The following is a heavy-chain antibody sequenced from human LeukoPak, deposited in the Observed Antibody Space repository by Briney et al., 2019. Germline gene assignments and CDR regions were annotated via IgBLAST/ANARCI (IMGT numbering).Heavy chain of an antibody. D-gene: IGHD2-2*03. CDR2: ISYDGSNK. CDR3: AKVGYWYYFDY. CDR1: GFTFSSYA. V-gene: IGHV3-30-3*01. Sequence: GGSLRLSCAASGFTFSSYAMHWVRQAPGKGLEWVAVISYDGSNKYYADSVKGRFTISRDNSKNTLYLHMNSLRAEDTAVYYCAKVGYWYYFDYWGQGTLVTVSS. J-gene: IGHJ4*02.